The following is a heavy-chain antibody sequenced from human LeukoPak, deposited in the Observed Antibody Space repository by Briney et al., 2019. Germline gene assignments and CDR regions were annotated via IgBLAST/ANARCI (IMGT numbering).Heavy chain of an antibody. CDR1: GFTFSSYG. CDR3: AKELRGYGYGES. Sequence: GGSLRLSCAASGFTFSSYGMHWFRQAPGKGLEWVAVISYDGRNKYYADSVKGRFVISRDNSKNTLNLEMNSLRAEDTAVYYCAKELRGYGYGESWAQGALVTVSS. V-gene: IGHV3-30*18. CDR2: ISYDGRNK. D-gene: IGHD5-18*01. J-gene: IGHJ5*02.